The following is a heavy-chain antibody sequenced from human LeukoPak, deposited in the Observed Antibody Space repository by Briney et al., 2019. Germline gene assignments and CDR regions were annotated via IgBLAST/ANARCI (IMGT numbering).Heavy chain of an antibody. CDR1: GFTFSSYA. CDR3: ARDWAYGVGEHNWFDP. Sequence: GRSLRLSCAASGFTFSSYAMHWVRQAPGKGLEWVAVISYDGSDKYYADSVKGRFTISRDNSKNTLYLQMNSLRAEDTAVYYCARDWAYGVGEHNWFDPWGQGTLVTVSS. D-gene: IGHD4-17*01. CDR2: ISYDGSDK. J-gene: IGHJ5*02. V-gene: IGHV3-30*04.